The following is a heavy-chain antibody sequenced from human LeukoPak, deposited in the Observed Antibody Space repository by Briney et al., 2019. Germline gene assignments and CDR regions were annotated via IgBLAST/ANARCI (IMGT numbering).Heavy chain of an antibody. V-gene: IGHV1-2*06. CDR2: INLSSGGT. CDR3: ARAHYYGSGSYYIGVPDD. Sequence: ASVKVSCKASGYTFTGYYMHWVRQAPGQGLEWMGRINLSSGGTNYAQMFQGRVTMTRDTSISTAYTELSRLRSDDTAVYYCARAHYYGSGSYYIGVPDDWGQGTLVTVSS. D-gene: IGHD3-10*01. CDR1: GYTFTGYY. J-gene: IGHJ4*02.